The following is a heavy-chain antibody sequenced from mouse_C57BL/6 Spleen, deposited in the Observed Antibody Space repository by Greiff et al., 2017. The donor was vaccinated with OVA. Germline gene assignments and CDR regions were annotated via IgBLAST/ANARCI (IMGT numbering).Heavy chain of an antibody. Sequence: VQLQQPGAELVKPGASVKLSCKASGYTFTSHRMHWVKQRPGRGLEWVGRIDPNSGGTTYNEKFKSKATLTVDKPSSTAYLQISSLTSEDSAVYYCARGGLLTWFAYWGQGTLVTVSA. V-gene: IGHV1-72*01. CDR2: IDPNSGGT. CDR1: GYTFTSHR. CDR3: ARGGLLTWFAY. D-gene: IGHD1-1*01. J-gene: IGHJ3*01.